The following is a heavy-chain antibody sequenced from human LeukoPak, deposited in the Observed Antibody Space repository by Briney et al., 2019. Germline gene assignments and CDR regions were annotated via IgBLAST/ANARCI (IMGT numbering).Heavy chain of an antibody. V-gene: IGHV1-18*01. CDR2: ISGQTGKT. D-gene: IGHD1-26*01. CDR1: GYTFTSYG. Sequence: ASVKVSCKASGYTFTSYGISWVRQATGRGLEWMGWISGQTGKTKQAQKFQGRITLTTDSATNTAYMELRSLTSDDTAVYYCARDLAFPGSYGSAEFYFDFWGQGALVTVSS. CDR3: ARDLAFPGSYGSAEFYFDF. J-gene: IGHJ4*02.